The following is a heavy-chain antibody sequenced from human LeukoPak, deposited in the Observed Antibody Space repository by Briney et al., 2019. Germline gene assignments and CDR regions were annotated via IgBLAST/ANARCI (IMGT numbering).Heavy chain of an antibody. CDR3: GIRYVGDTILWAFDI. CDR1: GFTFSSYG. CDR2: IWYDGSNK. D-gene: IGHD3-16*01. Sequence: PGGSLRLSCAASGFTFSSYGMHWVRQAPGKGLEWVAVIWYDGSNKYYADSVKGRFTISRDNSKNTLYLQMNSLRAEDTAVYYCGIRYVGDTILWAFDIWGQGTMVTVSS. J-gene: IGHJ3*02. V-gene: IGHV3-33*01.